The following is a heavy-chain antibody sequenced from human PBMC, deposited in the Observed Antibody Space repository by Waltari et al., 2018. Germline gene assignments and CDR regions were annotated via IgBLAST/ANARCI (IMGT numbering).Heavy chain of an antibody. CDR1: GGSISSSSYY. J-gene: IGHJ4*02. CDR3: RVGSSWYPAFDY. Sequence: QLQLQESGPGLVKPSETLSLTCTVSGGSISSSSYYWGWIRQPPGKGLEWIGRIYYSWRTYYTPSLKTRVTISVDTSKNQFSLKLSSVTAADTAVYYCRVGSSWYPAFDYWGQGTLVTVSS. D-gene: IGHD6-13*01. V-gene: IGHV4-39*01. CDR2: IYYSWRT.